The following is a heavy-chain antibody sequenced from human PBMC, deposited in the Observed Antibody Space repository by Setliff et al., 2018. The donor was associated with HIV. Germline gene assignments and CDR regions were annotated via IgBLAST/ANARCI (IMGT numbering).Heavy chain of an antibody. D-gene: IGHD3-22*01. Sequence: ASVKVSCKTSGYTFDAKYIHWARQAPGQGLEWMGWINPNSGGTNYARKFQGRVTMTRDTSISTAYMGLSSLRSDDTAVYYCARCMTMTGNWFDPWGQGTLVTVSS. J-gene: IGHJ5*02. CDR1: GYTFDAKY. V-gene: IGHV1-2*02. CDR2: INPNSGGT. CDR3: ARCMTMTGNWFDP.